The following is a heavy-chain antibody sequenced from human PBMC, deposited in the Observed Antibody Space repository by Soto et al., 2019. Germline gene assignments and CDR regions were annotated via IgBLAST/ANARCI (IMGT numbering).Heavy chain of an antibody. CDR3: ARDQLAGNWFDP. CDR2: IYHRGST. V-gene: IGHV4-30-2*01. D-gene: IGHD6-6*01. Sequence: QLQLQESGSGLVRPSQTLSLTCAVSGGSISSGGYSWNWIRQPPGKGLEWIGSIYHRGSTLYNPSPKSRVTTSVDKSTNQFPLTLTSVTAADTAVYYCARDQLAGNWFDPWGQGTLVTVSS. CDR1: GGSISSGGYS. J-gene: IGHJ5*02.